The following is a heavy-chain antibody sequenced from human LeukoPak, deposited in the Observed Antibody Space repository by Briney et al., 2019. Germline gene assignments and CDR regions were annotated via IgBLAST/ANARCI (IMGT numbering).Heavy chain of an antibody. CDR3: ARRRAGLYYDILTGYFDY. CDR1: GGSISSSSYY. V-gene: IGHV4-39*01. D-gene: IGHD3-9*01. J-gene: IGHJ4*02. CDR2: IYYSGRT. Sequence: PSETLSLTCTVSGGSISSSSYYWGWIRQPPGKGLEWIGSIYYSGRTYYNPSLKSRVTISVDTSKNQFSLKLSSVTAADTAVYYCARRRAGLYYDILTGYFDYWGQGTLVTVSS.